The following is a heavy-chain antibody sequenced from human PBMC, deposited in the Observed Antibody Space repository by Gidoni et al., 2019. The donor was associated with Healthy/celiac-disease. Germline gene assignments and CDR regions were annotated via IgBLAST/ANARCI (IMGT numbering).Heavy chain of an antibody. D-gene: IGHD6-19*01. CDR1: GFTFDDYA. CDR2: ISWNSGSI. CDR3: AKAPAGTLGDWFDP. Sequence: EVQLVGSGGGLVQPGRSLRLSCAASGFTFDDYAMHWVRQAPGKGLEWVSGISWNSGSIGYADSVKGRFTISRDNAKNSLYLQMNSLRAEDTALYYCAKAPAGTLGDWFDPWGQGTLVTVSS. V-gene: IGHV3-9*01. J-gene: IGHJ5*02.